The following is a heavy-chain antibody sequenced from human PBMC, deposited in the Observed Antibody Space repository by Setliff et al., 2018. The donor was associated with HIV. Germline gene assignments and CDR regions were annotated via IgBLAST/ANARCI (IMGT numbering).Heavy chain of an antibody. V-gene: IGHV5-51*01. CDR2: IYPGDMDV. D-gene: IGHD3-10*01. CDR1: GYRFNNYW. CDR3: ARGGYWYDDNPYYRPLDY. J-gene: IGHJ4*02. Sequence: GESLKISCKASGYRFNNYWIGWVCQMPGKGLEWMGIIYPGDMDVKYNPSFQGRVTISADRFRTTTYLQWSGLKASDTAIYYCARGGYWYDDNPYYRPLDYWGQGTLVTVSS.